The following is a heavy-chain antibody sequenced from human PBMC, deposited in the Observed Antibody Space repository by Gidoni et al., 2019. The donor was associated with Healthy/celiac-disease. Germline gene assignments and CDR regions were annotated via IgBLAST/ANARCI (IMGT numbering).Heavy chain of an antibody. CDR2: IRSKAYGGTT. V-gene: IGHV3-49*05. Sequence: EVQLVAPGEGLVRQGRSLRLSFTASGCTLGDYAMSWFRQAPGKGLEWVGFIRSKAYGGTTEYAASVKGRFTISRDDSKSIAYLQMNSLKTEDTAVYYCTRDRSVVVIAAIYYYYGMDVWGQGTTVTVSS. CDR3: TRDRSVVVIAAIYYYYGMDV. D-gene: IGHD2-15*01. J-gene: IGHJ6*02. CDR1: GCTLGDYA.